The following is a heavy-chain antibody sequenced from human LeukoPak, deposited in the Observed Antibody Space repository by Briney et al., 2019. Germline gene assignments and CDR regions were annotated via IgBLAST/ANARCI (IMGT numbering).Heavy chain of an antibody. CDR3: ARDSGYCSSTGCYVHYFDY. CDR1: GFSFSSYA. D-gene: IGHD2-2*01. CDR2: ISSSSCYI. Sequence: GWALGLSCAASGFSFSSYAMSWVRQTPGKGLEWVSSISSSSCYINYPDAVKDRFTVSRDNAKNSLYLQMLSLRAEDTAVYYCARDSGYCSSTGCYVHYFDYWGQGTLVTVSS. V-gene: IGHV3-21*01. J-gene: IGHJ4*02.